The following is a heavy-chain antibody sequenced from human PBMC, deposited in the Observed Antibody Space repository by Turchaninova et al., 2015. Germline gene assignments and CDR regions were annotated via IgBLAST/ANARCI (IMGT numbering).Heavy chain of an antibody. CDR3: AIGFGGVFDY. CDR1: GFTFSSYG. D-gene: IGHD3-16*01. Sequence: LRHPCSASGFTFSSYGMHWVRKAPGKGLEWVAVIWYDGSNKYYADSVKGRFTISRDNSKNTLYLQMNSLRAEDTAVYYCAIGFGGVFDYWGQGTLVTVSS. V-gene: IGHV3-33*01. CDR2: IWYDGSNK. J-gene: IGHJ4*02.